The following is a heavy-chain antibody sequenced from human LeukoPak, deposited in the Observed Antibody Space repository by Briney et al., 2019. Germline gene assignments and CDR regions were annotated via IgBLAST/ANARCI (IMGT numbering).Heavy chain of an antibody. CDR2: IRYDGSNK. J-gene: IGHJ4*02. D-gene: IGHD2/OR15-2a*01. CDR1: GFTFSNYG. V-gene: IGHV3-30*02. Sequence: GGSLRLSCAASGFTFSNYGMHWVRQAPGKGLEWVAFIRYDGSNKYHADSVKGRFTISRDNSRNTLYLQMNSLRAEDTAVYYCARSGLSRFGFWGQGTLVTVSS. CDR3: ARSGLSRFGF.